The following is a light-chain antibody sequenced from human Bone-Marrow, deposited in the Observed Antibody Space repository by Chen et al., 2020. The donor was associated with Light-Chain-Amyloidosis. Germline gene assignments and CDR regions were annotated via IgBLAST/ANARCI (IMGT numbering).Light chain of an antibody. J-gene: IGLJ3*02. CDR2: EDD. Sequence: NLMLTQPHSVSESPGKTVIISCPRSSGSIDTNYVQWYQQRPGSSPTTVIYEDDQRPSGFPVRFSGSIDRSSNSTSLTISGLTTEDEAYYYRQSYQGSSQGVFGGGTKLTVL. CDR1: SGSIDTNY. V-gene: IGLV6-57*01. CDR3: QSYQGSSQGV.